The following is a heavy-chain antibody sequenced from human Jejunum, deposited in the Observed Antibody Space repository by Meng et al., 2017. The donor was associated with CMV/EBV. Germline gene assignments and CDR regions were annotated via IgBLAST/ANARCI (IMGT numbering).Heavy chain of an antibody. D-gene: IGHD2-15*01. J-gene: IGHJ4*02. V-gene: IGHV3-30*02. CDR1: FSISSFV. CDR2: VRSDGGDGDNK. CDR3: AKEGSGGPYYQH. Sequence: FSISSFVMHWVRQAPDKGLEWVTMVRSDGGDGDNKYYTDSVKGRFTISRDKSNNMLYLYMESLRSEDTAVYYCAKEGSGGPYYQHWSQGTLVTVSS.